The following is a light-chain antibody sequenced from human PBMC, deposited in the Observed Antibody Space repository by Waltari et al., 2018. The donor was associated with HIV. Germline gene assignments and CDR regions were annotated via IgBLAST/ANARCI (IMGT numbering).Light chain of an antibody. J-gene: IGLJ2*01. CDR3: CSYAGTYTV. CDR1: SSDVGGYNY. CDR2: DVT. Sequence: SALTQPRSVSGSPGQTVNISCTGTSSDVGGYNYVSWYQQHPNKAPKLMIYDVTKRPSGVPDRFSGSKSDNTASLTSSGLQAEDEADYYCCSYAGTYTVFGGGTNLSVL. V-gene: IGLV2-11*01.